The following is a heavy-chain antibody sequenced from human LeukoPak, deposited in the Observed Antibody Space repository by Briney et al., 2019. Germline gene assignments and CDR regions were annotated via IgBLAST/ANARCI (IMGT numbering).Heavy chain of an antibody. Sequence: PSETLSLTCTVPGGSISSYYWSWIRQPPGKGLEWIGYIYYSGSTNYNPSLKSRVTISVDTSKNQFSLKLSSVTAADTAVYYCARGPPTSYWGQGTLVTVSS. V-gene: IGHV4-59*01. CDR3: ARGPPTSY. J-gene: IGHJ4*02. CDR1: GGSISSYY. CDR2: IYYSGST.